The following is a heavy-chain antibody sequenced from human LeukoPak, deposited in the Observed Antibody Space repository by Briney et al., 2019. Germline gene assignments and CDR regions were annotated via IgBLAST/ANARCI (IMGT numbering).Heavy chain of an antibody. Sequence: GGSLRLSCAASGFTFSSYSMNWVRQAPGKGLEWVAVISYDGSNKYYADSVKGRFAISRDNSKNTLYLQMNSLRAEDTAVYYCASLITMVRGVPFDYWGQGTLVTVSS. J-gene: IGHJ4*02. CDR2: ISYDGSNK. CDR3: ASLITMVRGVPFDY. D-gene: IGHD3-10*01. CDR1: GFTFSSYS. V-gene: IGHV3-30*03.